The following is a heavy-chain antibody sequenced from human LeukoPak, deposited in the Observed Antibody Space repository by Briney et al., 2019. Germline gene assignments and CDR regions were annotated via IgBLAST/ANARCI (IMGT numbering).Heavy chain of an antibody. CDR1: GFTFSSYA. Sequence: PGGSLRLSCAAPGFTFSSYAMHWVRQAPGKGLEWVAVISYDGSNKYYADSVKGRFTISRDNAKNSLYLQMNSLRAEDTALYYCVARKLGYCSATGCLISDYWGQGTLVTVSS. D-gene: IGHD2-2*01. CDR3: VARKLGYCSATGCLISDY. CDR2: ISYDGSNK. V-gene: IGHV3-30-3*01. J-gene: IGHJ4*02.